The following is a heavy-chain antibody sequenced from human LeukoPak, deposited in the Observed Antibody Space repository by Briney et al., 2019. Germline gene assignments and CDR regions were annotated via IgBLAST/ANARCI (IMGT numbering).Heavy chain of an antibody. CDR2: TNRDGSAT. Sequence: GGSLRLSCAASGFTFSNYWMHWVRQAPGKGLVWVSRTNRDGSATNYADSVKGRLTMSRDNAKNTLYLQMNSLRVEDTAVYYCVAQPSGSWDNWFDPWGQGTLVSVSS. CDR1: GFTFSNYW. D-gene: IGHD1-26*01. J-gene: IGHJ5*02. V-gene: IGHV3-74*01. CDR3: VAQPSGSWDNWFDP.